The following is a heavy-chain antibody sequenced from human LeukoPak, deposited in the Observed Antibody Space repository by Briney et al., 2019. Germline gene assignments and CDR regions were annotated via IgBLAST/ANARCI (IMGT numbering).Heavy chain of an antibody. D-gene: IGHD6-19*01. J-gene: IGHJ4*02. CDR1: GFTFNNYW. V-gene: IGHV3-7*01. CDR3: ARSPTGSGWYYFDY. Sequence: GGSLRLSCVASGFTFNNYWMSWVRQAPGKGLEWVANIKQDGSETYYVGSVKGRFTISRDNAKNSLYLQMNSLRAEDTAVYYCARSPTGSGWYYFDYWGQGTLVTVSS. CDR2: IKQDGSET.